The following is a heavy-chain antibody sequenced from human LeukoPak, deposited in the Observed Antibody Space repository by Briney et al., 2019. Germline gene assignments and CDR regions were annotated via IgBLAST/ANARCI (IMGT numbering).Heavy chain of an antibody. CDR2: IRSKGSGGTT. CDR3: TRGQLGPLDY. V-gene: IGHV3-49*03. D-gene: IGHD5-18*01. Sequence: GGSLRLSCTASGFTFGDYAMGWFRQAPGKGLEWVGFIRSKGSGGTTEYAASVKGRFTISRDDSKSIAYSQMNSLRTEDTAVYYCTRGQLGPLDYWGQGTLVTVSS. J-gene: IGHJ4*02. CDR1: GFTFGDYA.